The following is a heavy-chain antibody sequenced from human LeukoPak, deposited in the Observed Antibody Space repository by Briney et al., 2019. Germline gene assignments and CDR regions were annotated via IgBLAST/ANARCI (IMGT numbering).Heavy chain of an antibody. J-gene: IGHJ3*02. D-gene: IGHD2-2*01. CDR3: SISAALDAFDI. CDR1: GGSISSGGYY. CDR2: IYHSGST. V-gene: IGHV4-30-2*01. Sequence: SETLSLTCTVSGGSISSGGYYWSWIRQPPGKGLEWIGYIYHSGSTYYNPSLKSRVTISVDTSKNQFSLKLSSVTAADTAVYYCSISAALDAFDIWGQGTMVTVSS.